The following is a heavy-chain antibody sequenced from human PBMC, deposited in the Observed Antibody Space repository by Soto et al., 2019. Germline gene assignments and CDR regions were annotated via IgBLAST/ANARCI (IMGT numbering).Heavy chain of an antibody. D-gene: IGHD2-2*01. CDR2: INAGNGNT. J-gene: IGHJ6*02. V-gene: IGHV1-3*01. CDR1: GYTFTSYA. CDR3: ASPQLQMGFYYYYGMDV. Sequence: ASVKVSCKASGYTFTSYAMHWVRQAPGQRLEWMGWINAGNGNTKYSQKFQGRVTITRDTSASTAYMELSSLRSEDTAVYYCASPQLQMGFYYYYGMDVWGQGTTVTVSS.